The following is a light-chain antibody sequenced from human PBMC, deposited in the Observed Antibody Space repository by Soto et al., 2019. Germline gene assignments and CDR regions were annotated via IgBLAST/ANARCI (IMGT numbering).Light chain of an antibody. CDR2: EVS. J-gene: IGLJ2*01. Sequence: QSALTQPASVSGSPGQSITISCTGTSSDVGSYNLVSWYQQHPGKAPKLMIYEVSKRPSGVSNRFSGSKSGNTASLTISGLQAEDDADYYCCSYAGSSTVVFGGGPKLTVL. CDR1: SSDVGSYNL. V-gene: IGLV2-23*02. CDR3: CSYAGSSTVV.